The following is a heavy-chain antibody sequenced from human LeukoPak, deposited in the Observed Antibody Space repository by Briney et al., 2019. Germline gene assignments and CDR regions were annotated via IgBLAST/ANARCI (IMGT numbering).Heavy chain of an antibody. J-gene: IGHJ4*02. V-gene: IGHV4-34*01. D-gene: IGHD3-3*01. CDR2: INHSGST. Sequence: PSETLSLTCAVYGGSFSGYYWSWIRQPPGKGLEWIGEINHSGSTNYNPPLKSRVTISVDTSKNQFSLKLSSVTAADTAVYYCARGSRFLEWFPFDYWGQGTLVTVSS. CDR3: ARGSRFLEWFPFDY. CDR1: GGSFSGYY.